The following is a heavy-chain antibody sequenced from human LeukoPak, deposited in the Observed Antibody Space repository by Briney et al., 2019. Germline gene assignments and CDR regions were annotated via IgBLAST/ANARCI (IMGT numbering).Heavy chain of an antibody. Sequence: GSLRLSCAASGFTFDDYGMSWVRQAPGKGLEWVSGINWNGGSTGYADSVKGRFTISRDNAKNSLYLQMNSLRAEDTAVYYCARGPYASGSYGRRGWVHYMDVWGKGTTVTISS. CDR1: GFTFDDYG. CDR3: ARGPYASGSYGRRGWVHYMDV. CDR2: INWNGGST. V-gene: IGHV3-20*04. D-gene: IGHD3-10*01. J-gene: IGHJ6*03.